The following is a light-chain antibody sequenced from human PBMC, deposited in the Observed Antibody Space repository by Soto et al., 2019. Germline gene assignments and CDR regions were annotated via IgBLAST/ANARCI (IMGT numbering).Light chain of an antibody. CDR3: QQYDNLPRNT. V-gene: IGKV1-33*01. J-gene: IGKJ2*01. Sequence: DIQMTQSPSSLSASVGDRVTITCQASQDISKYLNWYQHKPGKAPKLLIYDTSNLETGVPSRFSGSGSGTHFTFTISSLQPEYTAIYYCQQYDNLPRNTFGQGTKLEIK. CDR2: DTS. CDR1: QDISKY.